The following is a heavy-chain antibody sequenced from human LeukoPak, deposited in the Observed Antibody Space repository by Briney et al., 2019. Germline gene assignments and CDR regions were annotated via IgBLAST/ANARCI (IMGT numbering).Heavy chain of an antibody. CDR1: GDSISSSSSTYY. J-gene: IGHJ4*02. V-gene: IGHV4-39*01. CDR2: INHSGRT. Sequence: SETLSLTCTVSGDSISSSSSTYYWGWIRQPPGKGPEWIGSINHSGRTYYSASLNSRVTISVDTSKNQFSLTLSSVTAADTAVFYCARLSTTVTTYFDYWGQGTLVTVSS. CDR3: ARLSTTVTTYFDY. D-gene: IGHD4-17*01.